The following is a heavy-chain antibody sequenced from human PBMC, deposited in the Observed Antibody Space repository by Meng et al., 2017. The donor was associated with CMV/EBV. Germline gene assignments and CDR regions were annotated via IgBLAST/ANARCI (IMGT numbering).Heavy chain of an antibody. CDR2: IKQDGSEK. CDR3: ARFNYDFWSGYPAVLYGMDV. CDR1: GFTFSSYW. V-gene: IGHV3-7*01. D-gene: IGHD3-3*01. Sequence: GESLKISCAASGFTFSSYWMSWVRQAPGKGLEWVANIKQDGSEKYYVDSVKGRFTISRDNPKNSLYLQMNSLRAEDTAVYYCARFNYDFWSGYPAVLYGMDVWGQGTTVTVSS. J-gene: IGHJ6*02.